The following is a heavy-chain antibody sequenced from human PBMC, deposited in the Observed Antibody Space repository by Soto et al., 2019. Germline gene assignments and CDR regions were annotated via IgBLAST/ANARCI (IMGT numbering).Heavy chain of an antibody. J-gene: IGHJ6*02. D-gene: IGHD3-3*01. CDR2: ITDSGGST. V-gene: IGHV3-23*01. CDR3: VKDWSGDKCPCMDV. Sequence: EVQLLESGGGLVHPGGSLRLSCAASEFTFSSYAMTWVRQAPGKGLEWVASITDSGGSTYYADSVKGRLTISRDNSENTVHLQMNGLRAEDTAIYYCVKDWSGDKCPCMDVWGQGTTVTVSS. CDR1: EFTFSSYA.